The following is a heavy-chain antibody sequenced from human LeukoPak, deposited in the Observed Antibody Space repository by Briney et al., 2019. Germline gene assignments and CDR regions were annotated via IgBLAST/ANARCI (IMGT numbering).Heavy chain of an antibody. CDR1: GYTFINYY. CDR2: INPSGGST. J-gene: IGHJ4*02. V-gene: IGHV1-46*01. Sequence: GASVKVSCKASGYTFINYYMHWVRQAPGQGLEWMGIINPSGGSTSYAQKFQGRVTMTRDTSTSTVYMELSSLRSEDTAVYFCARVGSKPEYYYDSGAFYYGGYYFDYWGQGTLVTVSS. CDR3: ARVGSKPEYYYDSGAFYYGGYYFDY. D-gene: IGHD3-22*01.